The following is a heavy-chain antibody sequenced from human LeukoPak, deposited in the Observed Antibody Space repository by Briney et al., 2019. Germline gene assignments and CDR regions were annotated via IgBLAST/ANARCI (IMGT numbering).Heavy chain of an antibody. CDR3: ARDRMVYTY. Sequence: PGGSLRLSCAASEFTFSNYAMNWVRQAPGKGLEWVSGISGGGGSTYYADSVKGRFTISRDNSKNTLYLQMNSLRAEETAVYYCARDRMVYTYWGQGALVTVSS. CDR2: ISGGGGST. D-gene: IGHD3-10*01. V-gene: IGHV3-23*01. J-gene: IGHJ4*02. CDR1: EFTFSNYA.